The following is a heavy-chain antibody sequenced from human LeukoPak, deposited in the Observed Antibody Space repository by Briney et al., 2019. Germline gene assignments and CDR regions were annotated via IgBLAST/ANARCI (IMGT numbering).Heavy chain of an antibody. CDR3: TTVYSGSYSS. CDR1: GFTFDDYA. J-gene: IGHJ5*02. V-gene: IGHV3-15*01. Sequence: GRSLRLSCAASGFTFDDYAMHWVRQAPGKGLEWVGRIKSKTDGGTTDYAAPVKGRFTISRDDSKNTLYLQMNSLKTEDTAVYYCTTVYSGSYSSWGQGTLVTVSS. D-gene: IGHD1-26*01. CDR2: IKSKTDGGTT.